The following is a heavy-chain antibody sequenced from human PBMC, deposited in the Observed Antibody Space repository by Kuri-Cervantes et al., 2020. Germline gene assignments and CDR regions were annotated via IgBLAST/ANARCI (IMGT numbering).Heavy chain of an antibody. CDR2: ISGSGNNS. CDR1: GFTFDDYA. V-gene: IGHV3-23*01. CDR3: ARARPQDY. Sequence: GESLKISCAASGFTFDDYAMHWVRQAPGKGLEWVSGISGSGNNSYYADSVKGRFTISRDSCKNTLYLQMNSLRAEDTAVYYCARARPQDYWGQGTLVTVSS. J-gene: IGHJ4*02.